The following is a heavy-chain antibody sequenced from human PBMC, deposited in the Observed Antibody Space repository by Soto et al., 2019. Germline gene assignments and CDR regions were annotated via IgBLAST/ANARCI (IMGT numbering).Heavy chain of an antibody. V-gene: IGHV4-31*03. J-gene: IGHJ3*01. D-gene: IGHD3-22*01. Sequence: SETLSVTCTVSGGSISSSGYYWSWIRQHPGKGLEWIGYIYYSGSTYYNPSLKSRVTISVDTSKNQFSLKLSSVTAADTAVYYCAITGYYYDSSCFYDTRLLASDFWGQGTMVTVSS. CDR3: AITGYYYDSSCFYDTRLLASDF. CDR1: GGSISSSGYY. CDR2: IYYSGST.